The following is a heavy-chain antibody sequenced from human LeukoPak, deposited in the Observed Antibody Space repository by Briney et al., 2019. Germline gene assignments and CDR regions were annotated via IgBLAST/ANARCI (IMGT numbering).Heavy chain of an antibody. V-gene: IGHV4-34*01. CDR2: INHSGST. D-gene: IGHD4-23*01. Sequence: PSETLSLTCAVYGGSFSGYYWSWIRQPPGKGLEWIGEINHSGSTNYNPSLKSRVTISVDTSKNQFSLKLSSVTAADTAVYYCARAQYTRWLHLYYFDYWGQGTLVTVSS. CDR1: GGSFSGYY. CDR3: ARAQYTRWLHLYYFDY. J-gene: IGHJ4*02.